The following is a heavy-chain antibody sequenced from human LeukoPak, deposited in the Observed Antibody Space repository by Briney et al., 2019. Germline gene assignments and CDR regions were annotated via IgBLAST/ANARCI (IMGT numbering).Heavy chain of an antibody. CDR3: AKDLGDYYDSSGPNAFDI. J-gene: IGHJ3*02. Sequence: GGSLRLSCAASGFTFSNYRMHWVRQAPGKGLLWVSRITSDGSTSDYADSVMGRFTMSRDTSKNTLYLQMNSLRAEDTAVYYCAKDLGDYYDSSGPNAFDIWGQGTMVTVSS. CDR1: GFTFSNYR. V-gene: IGHV3-74*01. CDR2: ITSDGSTS. D-gene: IGHD3-22*01.